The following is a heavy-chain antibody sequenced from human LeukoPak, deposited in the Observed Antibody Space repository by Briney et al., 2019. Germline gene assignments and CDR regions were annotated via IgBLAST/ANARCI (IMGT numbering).Heavy chain of an antibody. Sequence: PGRSLRLSCAASGFTFSSYAMHWVRQAPGKGLEWVAVISYDGSNKYYADSAKGRFTISRDNSKNTLYLQMNSLRAEDTAVYYCARAPTRAGYSSGHYDYFDYWGQGTLVTVSS. D-gene: IGHD6-19*01. CDR2: ISYDGSNK. J-gene: IGHJ4*02. V-gene: IGHV3-30-3*01. CDR1: GFTFSSYA. CDR3: ARAPTRAGYSSGHYDYFDY.